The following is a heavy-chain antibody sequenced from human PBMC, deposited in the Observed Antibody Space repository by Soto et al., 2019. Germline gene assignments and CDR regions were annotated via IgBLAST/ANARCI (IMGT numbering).Heavy chain of an antibody. CDR1: GLTISGKKY. V-gene: IGHV3-53*01. CDR2: LYDVDGS. Sequence: DVQLVESGGGLIQPGESLRLSCAAFGLTISGKKYVAWVRQAPGKGLEWVSALYDVDGSYYADSVTGRFTTSSDSSKATVYLQMNDLRPDDTAVYYCATWHEREHAFDVWGQGTTVTISS. J-gene: IGHJ3*01. CDR3: ATWHEREHAFDV. D-gene: IGHD1-1*01.